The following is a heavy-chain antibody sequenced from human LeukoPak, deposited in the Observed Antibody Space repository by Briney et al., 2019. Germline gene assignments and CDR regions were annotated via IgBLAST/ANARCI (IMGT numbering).Heavy chain of an antibody. D-gene: IGHD4/OR15-4a*01. CDR1: GFTFSNYN. Sequence: GGSVRLSCAASGFTFSNYNMNWVRQAPGKGLEWISYISSSTSTIYYADSVKGRFTISRDNAKNSLYLQMNSLRAEDTAVYYCSRGLTYYFDYLGQGTLVTVSS. V-gene: IGHV3-48*01. CDR2: ISSSTSTI. J-gene: IGHJ4*02. CDR3: SRGLTYYFDY.